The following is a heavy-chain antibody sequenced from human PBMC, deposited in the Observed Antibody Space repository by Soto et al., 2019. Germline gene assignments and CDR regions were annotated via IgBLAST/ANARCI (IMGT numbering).Heavy chain of an antibody. CDR2: ISPGGARI. CDR3: TKSADSAGWGVDF. CDR1: GFMFDSYD. Sequence: PGGSLRLSCVASGFMFDSYDMNWVRQAPGKGLEWVSYISPGGARIYYAESLKGRITISRDNARNSLSLQMNILSDEDTAVYYCTKSADSAGWGVDFWGQGTLVTVSS. V-gene: IGHV3-48*03. D-gene: IGHD6-19*01. J-gene: IGHJ4*02.